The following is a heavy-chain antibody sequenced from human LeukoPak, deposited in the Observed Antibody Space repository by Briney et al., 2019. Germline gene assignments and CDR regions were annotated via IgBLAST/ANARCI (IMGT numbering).Heavy chain of an antibody. CDR3: AKDPGTYGAPYYFDY. CDR1: GFTFSSYG. CDR2: IRYDGSNK. V-gene: IGHV3-30*02. D-gene: IGHD1-14*01. Sequence: GGSLRLSCAASGFTFSSYGMHWVRQAPGKGLEWVAFIRYDGSNKYYADSVKGRFTISRDNSENTLYLQMNSLRAEDTAVYYCAKDPGTYGAPYYFDYWGQGTLVTVSS. J-gene: IGHJ4*02.